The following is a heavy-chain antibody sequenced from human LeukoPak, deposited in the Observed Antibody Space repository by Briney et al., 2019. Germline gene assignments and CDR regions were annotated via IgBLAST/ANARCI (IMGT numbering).Heavy chain of an antibody. J-gene: IGHJ4*02. V-gene: IGHV1-46*01. CDR1: GYTFTSYY. Sequence: ASVKVSCKASGYTFTSYYMHWVRQAPGQGLEWMGIINPSGGSTSYAQKFQGRATMTRDTSTSTVYMELSSLRSEDTAVYYCARGYCSSTSCCEPPRYWGQGTLVTVSS. CDR2: INPSGGST. CDR3: ARGYCSSTSCCEPPRY. D-gene: IGHD2-2*01.